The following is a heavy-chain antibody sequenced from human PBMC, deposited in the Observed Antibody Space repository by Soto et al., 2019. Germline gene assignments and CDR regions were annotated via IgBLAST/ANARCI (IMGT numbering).Heavy chain of an antibody. CDR3: ANMGSGYDYYFDY. V-gene: IGHV3-30*18. Sequence: GGSLRLSCAASGFTFSSYGMHWVRQAPGKGLEWVAVISYDGSNKYYADSVKGRFTISRDNSKNTLYLQMNSLRAEDTAVYYCANMGSGYDYYFDYWGQGTLVTVSS. J-gene: IGHJ4*02. CDR2: ISYDGSNK. D-gene: IGHD5-12*01. CDR1: GFTFSSYG.